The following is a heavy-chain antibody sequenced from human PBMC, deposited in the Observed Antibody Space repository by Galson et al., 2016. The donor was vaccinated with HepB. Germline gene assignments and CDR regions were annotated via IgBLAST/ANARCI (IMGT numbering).Heavy chain of an antibody. CDR1: GFTFSSHI. Sequence: SLRLSCAISGFTFSSHIMHWVRQGPGKGLEWVAGISYDGSNKYYADSVKGRFTISRDNSKNTLFLRMNSLRAEDTAVYYCARKASFGGLMSINLDYWGQGTLVTVSS. J-gene: IGHJ4*02. V-gene: IGHV3-30*04. D-gene: IGHD3-16*01. CDR2: ISYDGSNK. CDR3: ARKASFGGLMSINLDY.